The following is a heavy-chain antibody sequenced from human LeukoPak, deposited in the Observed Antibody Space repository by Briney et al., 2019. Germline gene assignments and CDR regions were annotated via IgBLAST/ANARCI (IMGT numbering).Heavy chain of an antibody. CDR3: AAGRITKEVDY. CDR2: IVVSSGNT. J-gene: IGHJ4*02. V-gene: IGHV1-58*02. D-gene: IGHD3-3*01. Sequence: ASVKVSCKASGFTFTNSAIQWVRQASGQRLEWIGWIVVSSGNTNNAQKFQERVTITRDTSTSTAYMELSSLRSEDTAMYYCAAGRITKEVDYWGQGTLVTVSS. CDR1: GFTFTNSA.